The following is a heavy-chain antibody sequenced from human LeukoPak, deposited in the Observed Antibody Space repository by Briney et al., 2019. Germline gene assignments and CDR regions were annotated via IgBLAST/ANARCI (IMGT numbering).Heavy chain of an antibody. V-gene: IGHV4-34*01. D-gene: IGHD6-13*01. Sequence: SETLSLTCAVYGGSFSGYYWSWIRQPPGKGLEWIGEINHSGSTNYNPSLKSRVTISVDTSKNQFSLKLSSVTAADTAVYYCARSGYSSSWYGGFDYWGQGTLVTVSS. CDR1: GGSFSGYY. CDR2: INHSGST. CDR3: ARSGYSSSWYGGFDY. J-gene: IGHJ4*02.